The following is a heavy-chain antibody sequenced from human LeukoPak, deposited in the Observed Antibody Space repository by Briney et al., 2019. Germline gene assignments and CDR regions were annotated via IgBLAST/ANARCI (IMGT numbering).Heavy chain of an antibody. CDR1: GFTFSDYA. V-gene: IGHV3-23*01. Sequence: GGSLRLSCAASGFTFSDYALGWVRQAPGKGLEWVSAISGSGGSTYYADSVKGRFTISRDNSKNTLYLQMNSLRAEDTAVYYCAKDLIVVSFGVATYFDYWGQGTLVTVSS. D-gene: IGHD3-3*01. CDR3: AKDLIVVSFGVATYFDY. J-gene: IGHJ4*02. CDR2: ISGSGGST.